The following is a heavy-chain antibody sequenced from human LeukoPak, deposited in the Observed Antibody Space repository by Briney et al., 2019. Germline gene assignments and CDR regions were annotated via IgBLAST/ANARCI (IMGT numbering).Heavy chain of an antibody. V-gene: IGHV1-3*03. D-gene: IGHD2-15*01. Sequence: ASVKVSCKSSGYTFISYAMHWVRQAPGQRLEWMGWMNAGNGNTKYSQKFQGRVTITRDTSASTAYMELSSLKSEDMAVYYCARGTGCGGGTCPISHYYYQYYMDVWGKGTTVTVSS. CDR1: GYTFISYA. CDR2: MNAGNGNT. J-gene: IGHJ6*03. CDR3: ARGTGCGGGTCPISHYYYQYYMDV.